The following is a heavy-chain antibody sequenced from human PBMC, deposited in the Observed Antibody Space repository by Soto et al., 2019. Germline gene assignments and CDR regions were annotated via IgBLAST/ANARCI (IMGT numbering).Heavy chain of an antibody. CDR2: IIPILGIA. V-gene: IGHV1-69*02. CDR1: GGTFSSYT. J-gene: IGHJ3*02. CDR3: VKYYYDRGINDAFDI. D-gene: IGHD3-22*01. Sequence: GASVKVSCKASGGTFSSYTISWVRQAPGQGLEWMGRIIPILGIANYAQKFQGRVTITADKSTSTAYMELSSLRSEDTAVYYCVKYYYDRGINDAFDIWGQGTMVTVSS.